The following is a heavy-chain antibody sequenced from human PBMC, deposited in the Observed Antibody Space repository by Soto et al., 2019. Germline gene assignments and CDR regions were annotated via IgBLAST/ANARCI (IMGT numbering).Heavy chain of an antibody. CDR2: ISYDGSDK. V-gene: IGHV3-30*03. CDR1: GFPFTSYG. J-gene: IGHJ4*02. D-gene: IGHD3-10*01. Sequence: QVQLVESGGGVVQPGRSLRLSCAASGFPFTSYGMHWVREGPDKGLEWVAIISYDGSDKYYADSVKGRFTISRDNSKNTVDLHMNSLSPEDTALCYCVGGQYYFDYRGQGALVIVSA. CDR3: VGGQYYFDY.